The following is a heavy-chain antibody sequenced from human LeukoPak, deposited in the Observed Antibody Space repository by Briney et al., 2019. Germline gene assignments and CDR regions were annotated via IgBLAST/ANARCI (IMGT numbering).Heavy chain of an antibody. CDR1: GFPLGDYA. J-gene: IGHJ3*02. CDR3: TRGYCSGGSCFRAFDI. D-gene: IGHD2-15*01. V-gene: IGHV3-49*04. Sequence: GGSLRLSCTTSGFPLGDYAMSWVRQAPGKGRDGVGFIRSKAYGGTTEYAASVKGRFTISRDDSKSIAYLEMNGLKTEDTAEYSCTRGYCSGGSCFRAFDIWGQGTMVTVSS. CDR2: IRSKAYGGTT.